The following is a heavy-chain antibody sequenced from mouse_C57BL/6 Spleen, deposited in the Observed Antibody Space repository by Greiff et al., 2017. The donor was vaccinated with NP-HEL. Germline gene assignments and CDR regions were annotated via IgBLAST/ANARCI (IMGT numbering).Heavy chain of an antibody. Sequence: DVKLVESGEGLVKPGGSLKLSCAASGFTFSSYAMSWVRQTPETRLEWVAYISSGGDYIYYADTVKGRITISRDNARNTLYLQMSSLKSENTAMYYCTGDSLYYDYLYYDAMDYWGQGTSVTVSS. CDR1: GFTFSSYA. V-gene: IGHV5-9-1*02. CDR3: TGDSLYYDYLYYDAMDY. CDR2: ISSGGDYI. D-gene: IGHD2-4*01. J-gene: IGHJ4*01.